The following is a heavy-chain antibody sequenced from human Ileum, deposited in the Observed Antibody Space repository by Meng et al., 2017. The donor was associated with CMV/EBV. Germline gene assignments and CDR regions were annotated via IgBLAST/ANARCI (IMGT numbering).Heavy chain of an antibody. J-gene: IGHJ4*02. Sequence: LTCAVYGGSSSAYFGTWIRQPPGEGLEWIGEINHSGSTNYNPSLKSRVTISVDTSKNQFSLQLNSVTAADTSVYYCATIAYGDNPSYWGQGTLVTVSS. CDR1: GGSSSAYF. D-gene: IGHD4/OR15-4a*01. CDR2: INHSGST. V-gene: IGHV4-34*01. CDR3: ATIAYGDNPSY.